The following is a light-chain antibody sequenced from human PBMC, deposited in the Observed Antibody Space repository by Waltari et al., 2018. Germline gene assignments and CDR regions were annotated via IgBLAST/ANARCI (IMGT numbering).Light chain of an antibody. CDR1: SGINIGPYW. J-gene: IGLJ2*01. Sequence: QAVLTQPSSLSASPGASASLTCTLRSGINIGPYWIHWYQQKPGSPPHFLLRFKSDSDKQQGSGFPSRFSGSKDASANAGILLISGIQSEDEADYYCMIWHSSAVVFDGWTKLTVL. CDR2: FKSDSDK. CDR3: MIWHSSAVV. V-gene: IGLV5-45*03.